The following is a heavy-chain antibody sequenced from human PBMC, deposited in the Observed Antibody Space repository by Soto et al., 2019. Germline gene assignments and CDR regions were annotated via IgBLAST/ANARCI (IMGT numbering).Heavy chain of an antibody. CDR3: ARDRVYYGMDV. Sequence: GGSLRLSCAASGFTFSSYSMKWVRQAPGKGLEWVSSISSSSSYIYYADSVKGRFTISRDNAKNSLYLQMNSLRAEDTAVYYCARDRVYYGMDVWGQGTTVTVSS. CDR1: GFTFSSYS. CDR2: ISSSSSYI. V-gene: IGHV3-21*01. J-gene: IGHJ6*02. D-gene: IGHD3-10*01.